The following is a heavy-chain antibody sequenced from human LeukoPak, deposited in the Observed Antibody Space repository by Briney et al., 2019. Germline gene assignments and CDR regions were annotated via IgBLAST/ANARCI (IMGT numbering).Heavy chain of an antibody. Sequence: ASVKVSCKASGYTFTDYYLHWVRRAPGQGLEWVGWINPNSGATSYAQKFQGRVTMTRDTSISTAYMELSRLRSDDTAVYYCARDLGVITNYWGQGTLVTVSS. V-gene: IGHV1-2*02. J-gene: IGHJ4*02. CDR1: GYTFTDYY. CDR3: ARDLGVITNY. D-gene: IGHD2-21*01. CDR2: INPNSGAT.